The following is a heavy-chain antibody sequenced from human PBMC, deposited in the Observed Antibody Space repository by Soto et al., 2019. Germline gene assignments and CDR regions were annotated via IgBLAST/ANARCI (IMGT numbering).Heavy chain of an antibody. CDR1: GGSISTYY. D-gene: IGHD6-25*01. J-gene: IGHJ4*02. CDR3: ASHRSGYAFH. Sequence: PETLSLTCTVSGGSISTYYWSWIRQSPGKGLEWIGYVYYSGNTNYNPSLKGRVTISLDASTNQFSLKPTSVTAADTAVYYCASHRSGYAFHWGPGTWVTVSS. V-gene: IGHV4-59*01. CDR2: VYYSGNT.